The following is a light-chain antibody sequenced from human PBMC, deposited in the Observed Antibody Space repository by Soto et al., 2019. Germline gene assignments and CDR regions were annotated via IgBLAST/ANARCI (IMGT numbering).Light chain of an antibody. CDR3: QQTYKTVHS. Sequence: DIQMTQSPSSLSASIGDRVTINCRASQNIERYLNWYQHKEGKAPQLLMFAASNLESGVPSRFSGSGSGTDFTLTITILEPEDFATYYCQQTYKTVHSFGQGTKVDI. V-gene: IGKV1-39*01. J-gene: IGKJ2*01. CDR2: AAS. CDR1: QNIERY.